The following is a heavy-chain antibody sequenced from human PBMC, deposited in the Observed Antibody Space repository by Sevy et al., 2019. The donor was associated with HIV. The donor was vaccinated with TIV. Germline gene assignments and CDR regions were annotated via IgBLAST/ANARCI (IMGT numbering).Heavy chain of an antibody. Sequence: GGSLRLSCAASGFTFSDYYMSWVRQAPGKGLEWVSYISSSGNSIYYADSVKGRFTVSRDNAKNSLYLQMNSLRGDDTAVYYCARAGGGWDIDHWGQGTLVTVSS. V-gene: IGHV3-11*01. CDR2: ISSSGNSI. D-gene: IGHD1-26*01. CDR1: GFTFSDYY. CDR3: ARAGGGWDIDH. J-gene: IGHJ4*02.